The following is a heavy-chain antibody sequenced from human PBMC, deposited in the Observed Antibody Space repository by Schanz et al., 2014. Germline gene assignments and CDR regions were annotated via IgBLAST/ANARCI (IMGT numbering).Heavy chain of an antibody. V-gene: IGHV3-11*01. Sequence: QVQLVESGGGLVKPGGSLRLSCAASGFTFSDYYMSWIRQAPGKGLEWVSGMSGSGSTADYADSVKGRFTISRDNSRKTLYLQMNSLRADDTAVYYCAKDLYNYGICDSWGQGTLVTVPA. CDR2: MSGSGSTA. D-gene: IGHD3-16*01. CDR1: GFTFSDYY. J-gene: IGHJ5*01. CDR3: AKDLYNYGICDS.